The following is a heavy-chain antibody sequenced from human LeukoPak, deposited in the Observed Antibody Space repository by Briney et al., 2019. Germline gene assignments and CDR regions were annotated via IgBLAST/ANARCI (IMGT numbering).Heavy chain of an antibody. Sequence: ASVKVSCKASGYTFTGYYMHWVRPAPGQGLAWVGWINPNSGGTNYAQKFQGRVTMTRDTSISTAYMELSRLRSDDTAVYYCAREEVTMVRGVIINWFDPWGQGTLVTVSS. CDR3: AREEVTMVRGVIINWFDP. CDR2: INPNSGGT. J-gene: IGHJ5*02. D-gene: IGHD3-10*01. CDR1: GYTFTGYY. V-gene: IGHV1-2*02.